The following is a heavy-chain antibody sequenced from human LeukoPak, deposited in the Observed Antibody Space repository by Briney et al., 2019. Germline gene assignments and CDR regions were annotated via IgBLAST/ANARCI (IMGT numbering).Heavy chain of an antibody. V-gene: IGHV1-2*02. CDR3: ARARMVRGFFGYFDY. Sequence: ASVKVSCKASGYTFTGYYMHWVRQAPGQGLEWMGWINPNSGGTNYAQKFQGRVTMTRDTSISTAYMELSRLRSDDTAVYYCARARMVRGFFGYFDYWGQGNLVTVSS. J-gene: IGHJ4*02. CDR1: GYTFTGYY. CDR2: INPNSGGT. D-gene: IGHD3-10*01.